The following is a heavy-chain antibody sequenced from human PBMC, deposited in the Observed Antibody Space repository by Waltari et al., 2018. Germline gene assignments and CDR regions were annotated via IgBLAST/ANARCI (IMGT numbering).Heavy chain of an antibody. D-gene: IGHD2-21*01. V-gene: IGHV1-24*01. CDR3: ATALSGGGPAYCGGDCYLLDY. J-gene: IGHJ4*02. Sequence: QVQLVQSGAEVKKPGASVKVSCKVSGYTLTELSMHWVRQAPGKGLEWMGGFDPEDGETIYAQKFQGRVTMTEDTSTDTAYMELSSLRSEDTAVYYCATALSGGGPAYCGGDCYLLDYWGQGTLVTVSS. CDR1: GYTLTELS. CDR2: FDPEDGET.